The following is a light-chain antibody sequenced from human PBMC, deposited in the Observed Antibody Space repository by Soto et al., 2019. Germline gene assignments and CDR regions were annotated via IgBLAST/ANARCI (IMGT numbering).Light chain of an antibody. CDR3: HQRSSWPIT. J-gene: IGKJ5*01. CDR2: DAF. Sequence: EIVLTHSPATLSLSPGERATLSCRASQSVSNYSAWYQEKPVQAPRLLICDAFNRATGIPARFSGSGSGTDFTLTISSLEPEDFAVYYCHQRSSWPITFGQGTRLEI. V-gene: IGKV3-11*01. CDR1: QSVSNY.